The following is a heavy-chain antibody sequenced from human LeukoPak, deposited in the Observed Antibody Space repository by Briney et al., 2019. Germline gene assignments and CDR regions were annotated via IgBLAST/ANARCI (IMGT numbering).Heavy chain of an antibody. CDR3: ARSSGYDSSGYYAEYFQH. J-gene: IGHJ1*01. Sequence: SETLSLTCTVSGGSISGYYYYWIRQPPGKGLEWIGYIYYSGSTNYNPSLKSRVTISVDTSKNQFSLKLSSVTAADTAVYNCARSSGYDSSGYYAEYFQHWGQGTVVTVSS. CDR1: GGSISGYY. D-gene: IGHD3-22*01. V-gene: IGHV4-59*01. CDR2: IYYSGST.